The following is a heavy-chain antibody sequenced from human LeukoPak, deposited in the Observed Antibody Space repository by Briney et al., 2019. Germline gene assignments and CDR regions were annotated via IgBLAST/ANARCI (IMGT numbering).Heavy chain of an antibody. Sequence: GGSLRLSCAASGFTFSRYPMHWVRQAPGKGLEWVAVISYDGSNEYYADSVKGRFTISRDNSKNTLYLQMNSLRVEDTAVYYCVRDRVEITVAGTVDYWGQGTLVTVSS. CDR1: GFTFSRYP. D-gene: IGHD6-19*01. CDR3: VRDRVEITVAGTVDY. J-gene: IGHJ4*02. V-gene: IGHV3-30-3*01. CDR2: ISYDGSNE.